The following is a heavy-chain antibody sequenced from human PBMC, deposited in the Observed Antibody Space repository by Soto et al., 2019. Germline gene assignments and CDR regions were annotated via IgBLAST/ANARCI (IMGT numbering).Heavy chain of an antibody. D-gene: IGHD4-17*01. Sequence: EVQLVESGGGLVKPGGSLRLSCAASGFTFSSYSMNWVRQAPGKGLEWVSSISSSSSYIYYADSVKGRFTISRDSAKNSLYLQMNSLRAEDTAVYYCARVGDYNAQTDYYYYGMDVWGQGTTVTVSS. V-gene: IGHV3-21*01. CDR1: GFTFSSYS. J-gene: IGHJ6*02. CDR3: ARVGDYNAQTDYYYYGMDV. CDR2: ISSSSSYI.